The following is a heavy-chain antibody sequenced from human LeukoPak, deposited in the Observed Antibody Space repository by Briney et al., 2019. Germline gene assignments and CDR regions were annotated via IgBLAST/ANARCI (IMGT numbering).Heavy chain of an antibody. D-gene: IGHD3-10*01. J-gene: IGHJ4*02. CDR1: GGSISSGGYF. CDR2: IYNIGNT. Sequence: SQTLSLTCTVSGGSISSGGYFWSWIRQPAGKGLEWIGRIYNIGNTNYNPSLRSRVTISVDTSKNQFSLKLSSVTAADTAVYYCASASGASSSSYFDYWGQGTLVTVSS. V-gene: IGHV4-61*02. CDR3: ASASGASSSSYFDY.